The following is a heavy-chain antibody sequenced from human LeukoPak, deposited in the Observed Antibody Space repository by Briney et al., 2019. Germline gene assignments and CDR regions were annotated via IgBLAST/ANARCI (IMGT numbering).Heavy chain of an antibody. D-gene: IGHD1-26*01. Sequence: GGSLRLSCAASGFTFSSYAMSWVRQAPGKGLEWVSAISGSGGSTYYADSVKGRFTISRDNSKNTLYLQMNSLRAEDTALYYCAPEVWELQGASDIWGQGTMVTVSS. CDR3: APEVWELQGASDI. J-gene: IGHJ3*02. CDR2: ISGSGGST. CDR1: GFTFSSYA. V-gene: IGHV3-23*01.